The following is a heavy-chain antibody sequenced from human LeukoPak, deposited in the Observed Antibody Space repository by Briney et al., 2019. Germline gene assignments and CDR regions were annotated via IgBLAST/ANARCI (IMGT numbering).Heavy chain of an antibody. D-gene: IGHD6-19*01. CDR3: AVCHWHSSGCRNDY. Sequence: GSLRLSCAASGFTFISYAMSWVRPAPVKGLEWVSIISGSGGSTYYADSVKGRFTISRDNSKNTLYLQMNSLRAEDTAVYYCAVCHWHSSGCRNDYWGQGTLVTVSS. CDR1: GFTFISYA. CDR2: ISGSGGST. V-gene: IGHV3-23*01. J-gene: IGHJ4*02.